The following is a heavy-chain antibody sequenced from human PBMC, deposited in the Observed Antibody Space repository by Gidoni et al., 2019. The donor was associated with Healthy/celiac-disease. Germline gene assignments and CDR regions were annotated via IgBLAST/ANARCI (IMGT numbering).Heavy chain of an antibody. J-gene: IGHJ2*01. CDR1: GYTFTSYA. Sequence: QVQLVQSGAEVKKPGASVKVSCKASGYTFTSYAMHWVRQAPGQRLEWMGWINAGNGNTKYSQKFQGRVTITRDTSASTAYMELSSLRSEDTAVYYCARVEAPIIYGDSPWYFDLWGRGTLVTVSS. V-gene: IGHV1-3*01. CDR3: ARVEAPIIYGDSPWYFDL. CDR2: INAGNGNT. D-gene: IGHD4-17*01.